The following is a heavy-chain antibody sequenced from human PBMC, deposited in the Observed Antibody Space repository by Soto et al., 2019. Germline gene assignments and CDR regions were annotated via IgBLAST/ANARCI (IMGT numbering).Heavy chain of an antibody. CDR1: GFTFSSYA. Sequence: EVQLLESGGGLVQPGGSLRLSYAASGFTFSSYAMSWVRQAPGKGLEWVSAISGSGGSTYYADSVKGRFTISRDNSKNTLYLQMNSLRAEDTAVYYCAKGSHIVVVVAATLWDYWGQGTLVTVSS. CDR2: ISGSGGST. V-gene: IGHV3-23*01. D-gene: IGHD2-15*01. CDR3: AKGSHIVVVVAATLWDY. J-gene: IGHJ4*02.